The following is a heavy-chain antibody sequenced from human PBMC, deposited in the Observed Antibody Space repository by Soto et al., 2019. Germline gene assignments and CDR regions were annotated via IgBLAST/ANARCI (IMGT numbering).Heavy chain of an antibody. CDR3: ARGGYSGYDYPGVMYDY. CDR1: GFTFSSYW. J-gene: IGHJ4*02. Sequence: EVQLVESGGGLVQPGGSLRLSCAASGFTFSSYWMSWVRQAPGKGLEWVANIKQDGSEKYYVDSVKGRFTISRDNAKNSLYLQMNSLRAEDTAVYYCARGGYSGYDYPGVMYDYWGQGTLVNVSS. V-gene: IGHV3-7*01. CDR2: IKQDGSEK. D-gene: IGHD5-12*01.